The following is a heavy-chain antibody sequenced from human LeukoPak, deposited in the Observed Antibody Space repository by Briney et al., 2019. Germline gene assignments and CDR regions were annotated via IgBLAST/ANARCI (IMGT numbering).Heavy chain of an antibody. J-gene: IGHJ4*02. CDR1: GFPFSSYA. CDR2: FSSNGGIT. CDR3: VKDLWGRIAVAGTDY. D-gene: IGHD6-19*01. Sequence: GGSLSLSCQASGFPFSSYAMNWVRHAQAKVLQYVSAFSSNGGITYSADSVRGRFTISSDNSKNTLYLQMSSLTAEDTAVYYCVKDLWGRIAVAGTDYWGQGTLVTVSS. V-gene: IGHV3-64D*06.